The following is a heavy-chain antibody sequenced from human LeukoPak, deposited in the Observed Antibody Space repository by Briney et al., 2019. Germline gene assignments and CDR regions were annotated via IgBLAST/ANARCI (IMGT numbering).Heavy chain of an antibody. CDR3: ARGYSSGWWGYYFDY. D-gene: IGHD6-19*01. CDR1: GFSLSNYA. Sequence: GGSLRLSCAASGFSLSNYAMTWVRQAPGKGLEWVSGISGSGGSTYYADSVKGRFTISRDNSKNTLYLQVNSLRAEDTAVYCSARGYSSGWWGYYFDYWGQGTLVTVSS. J-gene: IGHJ4*02. V-gene: IGHV3-23*01. CDR2: ISGSGGST.